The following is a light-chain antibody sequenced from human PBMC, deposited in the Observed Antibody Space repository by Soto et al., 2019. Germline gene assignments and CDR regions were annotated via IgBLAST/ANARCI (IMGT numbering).Light chain of an antibody. Sequence: EIVWTQSPATLSLSPGERATLSCRASQSVSSYLAWYQQKPGQAPRLLIYDASNRATGIPARFSGSGSGTDFTLTISSREPEDFAVYYCQQRSNWPITFGQGTRLEI. CDR3: QQRSNWPIT. J-gene: IGKJ5*01. CDR2: DAS. V-gene: IGKV3-11*01. CDR1: QSVSSY.